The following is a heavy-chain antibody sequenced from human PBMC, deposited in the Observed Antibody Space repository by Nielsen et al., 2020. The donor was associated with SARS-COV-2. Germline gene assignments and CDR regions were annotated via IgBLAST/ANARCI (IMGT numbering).Heavy chain of an antibody. D-gene: IGHD2-21*02. Sequence: WVRQAPGQGLEWMGGIIPIFGTANYAQKFQGRVTITADESTSTAYMELSSLRSEDTAVYYCAREGPRGVTASSRYRPALFDPWGQGTLVTVSS. CDR2: IIPIFGTA. V-gene: IGHV1-69*01. CDR3: AREGPRGVTASSRYRPALFDP. J-gene: IGHJ5*02.